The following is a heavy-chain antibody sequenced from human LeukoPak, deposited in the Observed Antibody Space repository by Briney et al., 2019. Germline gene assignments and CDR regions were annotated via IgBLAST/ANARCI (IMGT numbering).Heavy chain of an antibody. J-gene: IGHJ4*02. CDR1: GFTFSGYW. CDR3: VRSYDY. Sequence: GGPLRLSCAASGFTFSGYWMHWVRHGPGKGLVWVSRINSDGSTTVYADSAKGRFAISRDNAKNTLYLQMNSLRAEDTAIYYCVRSYDYWGQGTLVTVSS. CDR2: INSDGSTT. V-gene: IGHV3-74*01.